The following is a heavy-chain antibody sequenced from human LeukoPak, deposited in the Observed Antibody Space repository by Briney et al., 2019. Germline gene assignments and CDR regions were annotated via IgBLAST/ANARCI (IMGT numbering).Heavy chain of an antibody. Sequence: SETLSLTCAVYGGSFSGYYWSWIRQPPATGREWLGEINHSGSTNYNPSLKSRVTISVDTSKNHFALKLSSVTAADTAVYYCARRQIYDHWVRGTLVSVSS. V-gene: IGHV4-34*01. J-gene: IGHJ5*02. CDR2: INHSGST. CDR1: GGSFSGYY. CDR3: ARRQIYDH.